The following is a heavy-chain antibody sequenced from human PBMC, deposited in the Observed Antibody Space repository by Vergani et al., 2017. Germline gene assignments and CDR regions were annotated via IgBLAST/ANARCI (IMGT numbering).Heavy chain of an antibody. CDR1: GFSLSRFW. J-gene: IGHJ2*01. V-gene: IGHV3-7*01. CDR3: VRLPRGAWNFDL. Sequence: EVQLVESGGGLVQPGESLRLSCAASGFSLSRFWMSWVRQAPAKGLEWVSHISPEGSAKSYVDSVKGQFTISRDNNKNSLSLHMSGLRVEDTAVYYCVRLPRGAWNFDLWGRGTLITVSS. CDR2: ISPEGSAK.